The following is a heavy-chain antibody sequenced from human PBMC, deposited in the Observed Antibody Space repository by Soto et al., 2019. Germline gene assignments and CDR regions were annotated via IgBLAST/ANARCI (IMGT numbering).Heavy chain of an antibody. Sequence: SETLSLTCAVSGGSISGSNWWSWVRQPPGKGLEWIGEIYHSGSTNYNPSLKSRVTISVDKSKNQFSLKLSSVTAADTAVYYCARSPDSSGYYPRWYYYGMDVWGQGTTVT. CDR3: ARSPDSSGYYPRWYYYGMDV. V-gene: IGHV4-4*02. CDR2: IYHSGST. J-gene: IGHJ6*02. D-gene: IGHD3-22*01. CDR1: GGSISGSNW.